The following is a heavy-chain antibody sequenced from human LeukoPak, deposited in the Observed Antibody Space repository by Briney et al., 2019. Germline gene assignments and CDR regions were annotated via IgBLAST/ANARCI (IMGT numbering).Heavy chain of an antibody. CDR2: SSGSGGST. CDR1: EFTFSTYA. CDR3: AKASGSGTYYKSTFDY. V-gene: IGHV3-23*01. J-gene: IGHJ4*02. D-gene: IGHD3-10*01. Sequence: GALRLSCAASEFTFSTYAMSWVRQAPGKGLEWVSASSGSGGSTYYADSVKGRFTISRDNSKNTLYLQMNSLRAEDTAVYYCAKASGSGTYYKSTFDYWGQGTLVTVSS.